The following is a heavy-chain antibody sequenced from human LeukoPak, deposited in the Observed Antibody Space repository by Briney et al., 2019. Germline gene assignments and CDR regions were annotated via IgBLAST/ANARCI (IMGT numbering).Heavy chain of an antibody. CDR3: ARVVATIPYYYGMDV. J-gene: IGHJ6*02. CDR2: ISYDGSNK. CDR1: GFTFSSYA. D-gene: IGHD5-24*01. Sequence: GESLRLSCAASGFTFSSYAMHWVRQAPGKGLEWVAVISYDGSNKYYADSVKGRFTISRDNSKNTLYLQMNSLRAEDTAVYYCARVVATIPYYYGMDVWGQGTTVTVSS. V-gene: IGHV3-30*04.